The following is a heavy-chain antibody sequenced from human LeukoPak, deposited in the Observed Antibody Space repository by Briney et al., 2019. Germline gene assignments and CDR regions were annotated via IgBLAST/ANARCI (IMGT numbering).Heavy chain of an antibody. V-gene: IGHV3-23*01. CDR3: AKGGSGSYSGDFDY. D-gene: IGHD1-26*01. CDR1: GFTFSSYA. J-gene: IGHJ4*02. Sequence: GGSLRLSCAAPGFTFSSYAMSWVRQAPGKGLEWVSAISGSGGSTYYADSVKGRFTISRDNSKNTLYLQMNSLRAEDTAVYYCAKGGSGSYSGDFDYWGQGTLVTVSS. CDR2: ISGSGGST.